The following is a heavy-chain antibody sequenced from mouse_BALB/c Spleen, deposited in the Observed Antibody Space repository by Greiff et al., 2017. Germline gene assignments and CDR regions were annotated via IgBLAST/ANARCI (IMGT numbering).Heavy chain of an antibody. CDR3: ARSLVSDAMDY. CDR1: GYAFSSYW. V-gene: IGHV1-80*01. CDR2: IYPGDGDT. J-gene: IGHJ4*01. D-gene: IGHD2-10*02. Sequence: VKLQESGAELVRPGSSVKISCKASGYAFSSYWMNWVKQRPGQGLEWIGQIYPGDGDTNYNGKFKGKATLTADKSSSTAYMQLSSLTSEDSAVYFCARSLVSDAMDYWGQGTSVTVSS.